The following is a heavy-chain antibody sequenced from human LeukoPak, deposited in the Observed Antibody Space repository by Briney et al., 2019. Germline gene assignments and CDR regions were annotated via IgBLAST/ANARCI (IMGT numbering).Heavy chain of an antibody. D-gene: IGHD5-24*01. Sequence: ASVKVSCKASGGTFSSYAISWVRQAPGQGLEWMGRIIPILGIANYAQKFQGRVTITADKSTSTAYMELSSLRSEDTAVYYCARDLGGDGYKNQKAFDIWGQGTMVTVSS. V-gene: IGHV1-69*04. CDR2: IIPILGIA. CDR3: ARDLGGDGYKNQKAFDI. J-gene: IGHJ3*02. CDR1: GGTFSSYA.